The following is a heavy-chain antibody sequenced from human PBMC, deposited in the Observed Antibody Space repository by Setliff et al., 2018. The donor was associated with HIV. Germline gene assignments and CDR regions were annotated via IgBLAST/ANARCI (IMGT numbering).Heavy chain of an antibody. V-gene: IGHV1-8*03. D-gene: IGHD3-10*01. CDR2: MNPNSGVS. Sequence: ASVKVSCKASGYTFTGHYIHWMRRATGQGLEWMGWMNPNSGVSGYALKFHDRVTITRDTSITTAYMELSSLTSEDTAVYYCARGKGVGGVIITGGLDVWGQGTTVTVSS. CDR1: GYTFTGHY. J-gene: IGHJ6*02. CDR3: ARGKGVGGVIITGGLDV.